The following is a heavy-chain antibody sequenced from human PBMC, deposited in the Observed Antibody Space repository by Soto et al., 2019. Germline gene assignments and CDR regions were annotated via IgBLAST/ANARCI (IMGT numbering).Heavy chain of an antibody. V-gene: IGHV3-30*18. Sequence: LRLSCAASGFTFSSYGMHWVRQAPGKGLEWVAVISYDGSNKYYADSVKGRFTISRDNSKNTLYLQMNSLRAEDTAVYYCANFGQQRPFDYWGQGTLVTVSS. CDR3: ANFGQQRPFDY. CDR2: ISYDGSNK. D-gene: IGHD6-13*01. J-gene: IGHJ4*02. CDR1: GFTFSSYG.